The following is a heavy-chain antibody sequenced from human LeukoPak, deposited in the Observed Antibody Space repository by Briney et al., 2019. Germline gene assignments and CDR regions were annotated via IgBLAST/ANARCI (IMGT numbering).Heavy chain of an antibody. CDR1: GGSISSGSYY. D-gene: IGHD2-2*02. Sequence: PSETLSLTCTVSGGSISSGSYYWRWIRQPAGKGLEWIGRIYTSGSTNYNPSLKSRVTISVDTSKNQFSLKLSSVTAADTAVYYCARVGVGCSSTSCYNFDYWGQGTLVTVSS. V-gene: IGHV4-61*02. CDR3: ARVGVGCSSTSCYNFDY. CDR2: IYTSGST. J-gene: IGHJ4*02.